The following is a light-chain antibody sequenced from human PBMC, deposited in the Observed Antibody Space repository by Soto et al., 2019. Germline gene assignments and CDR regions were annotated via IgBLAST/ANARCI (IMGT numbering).Light chain of an antibody. Sequence: SYELTQPPSVSVAPGKTATITCGGNSIGSKSVHWYHQMPGQAPVLVISYDSDRPSGIPERFSGSNSGNTATLTISRVEPGDEADYYCQVWETSSGHQAIFGAGTKLTVL. J-gene: IGLJ2*01. CDR2: YDS. CDR3: QVWETSSGHQAI. V-gene: IGLV3-21*01. CDR1: SIGSKS.